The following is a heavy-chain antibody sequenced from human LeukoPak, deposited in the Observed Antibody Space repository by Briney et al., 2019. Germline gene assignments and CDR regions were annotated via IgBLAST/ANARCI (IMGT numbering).Heavy chain of an antibody. CDR2: ISYDVKAK. D-gene: IGHD2-2*01. CDR1: GFTFSSYG. Sequence: GGCLRLSCAASGFTFSSYGMHWVRQAPGKGLEWVAVISYDVKAKYNADSVKGRFTIYRDNPKITLYLEMNSLRTEDTAVYHCAKEKSSSNIDHCGQGTLVTV. J-gene: IGHJ4*02. CDR3: AKEKSSSNIDH. V-gene: IGHV3-30*18.